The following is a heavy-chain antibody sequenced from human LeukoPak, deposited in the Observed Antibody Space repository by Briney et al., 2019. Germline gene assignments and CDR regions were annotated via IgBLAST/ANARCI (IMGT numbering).Heavy chain of an antibody. Sequence: SETLSLTCTVSGGSISSYYWSWIRQPRGKGLEWIGYIYYSGSTNYNPSLKSRVTISVDTSKNQFSLKLSSVTAADTAVYYCARDRYYYYMDVWGKGTTVTVSS. CDR1: GGSISSYY. CDR3: ARDRYYYYMDV. J-gene: IGHJ6*03. V-gene: IGHV4-59*01. CDR2: IYYSGST.